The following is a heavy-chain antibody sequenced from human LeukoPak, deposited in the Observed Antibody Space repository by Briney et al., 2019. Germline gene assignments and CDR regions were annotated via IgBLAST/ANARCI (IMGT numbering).Heavy chain of an antibody. Sequence: GGSLRLSCAASGFTFSSYAMSWVRQAPGKGLEWASAISGSGGSTYYADSVKGRFTISRDNSKNTLYLQMNSLRAEDTAVYYCATDSGWHLPSDYWGQGTLVTVSS. CDR3: ATDSGWHLPSDY. D-gene: IGHD6-19*01. V-gene: IGHV3-23*01. CDR2: ISGSGGST. J-gene: IGHJ4*02. CDR1: GFTFSSYA.